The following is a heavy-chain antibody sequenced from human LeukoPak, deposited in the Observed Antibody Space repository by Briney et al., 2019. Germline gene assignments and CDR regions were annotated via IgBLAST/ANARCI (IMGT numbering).Heavy chain of an antibody. Sequence: GGSLRLSCAASGFTFSSYAMSWVRQAPGKGLEWVSAISDSGGSTYYADSVKGRFTISRDNSKNTLYLQMNSLRAEDTAVYYCAKGGFGELLYRYYFDYWGQGTLVTVSS. V-gene: IGHV3-23*01. CDR3: AKGGFGELLYRYYFDY. CDR1: GFTFSSYA. D-gene: IGHD3-10*01. J-gene: IGHJ4*02. CDR2: ISDSGGST.